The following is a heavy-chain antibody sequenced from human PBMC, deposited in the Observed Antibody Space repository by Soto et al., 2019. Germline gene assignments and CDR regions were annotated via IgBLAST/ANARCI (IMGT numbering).Heavy chain of an antibody. D-gene: IGHD2-21*01. V-gene: IGHV3-23*04. CDR2: ISNRASSA. J-gene: IGHJ4*02. CDR3: AKAFCDAATCFPCES. Sequence: EVHLVQSGGGLVQPGESLSLSCVASGFTFNDYAMHWVRQTPGKGLEWVAAISNRASSAYYADSVKGRFTISRDKSTKTLSLHLHTLRVEDTAVYFSAKAFCDAATCFPCESWGQGTPVAVSP. CDR1: GFTFNDYA.